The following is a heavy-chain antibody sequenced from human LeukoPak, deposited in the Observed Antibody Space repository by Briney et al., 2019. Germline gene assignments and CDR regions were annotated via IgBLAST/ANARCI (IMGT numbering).Heavy chain of an antibody. Sequence: GGSLRLSCAASGFMSSNYWMSWVRQAPGKGLEWVGNINQDGSLKYYVDSVKGRFTLSRDIAENSLFLQLNSLRADDTAVYYCAKDPDIAAAGRGDYWGQGTLVTVSS. CDR2: INQDGSLK. J-gene: IGHJ4*02. D-gene: IGHD6-13*01. CDR1: GFMSSNYW. CDR3: AKDPDIAAAGRGDY. V-gene: IGHV3-7*01.